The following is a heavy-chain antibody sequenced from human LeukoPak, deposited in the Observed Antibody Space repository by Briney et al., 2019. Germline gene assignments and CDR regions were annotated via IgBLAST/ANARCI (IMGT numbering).Heavy chain of an antibody. J-gene: IGHJ6*03. CDR2: ISSSSSTI. Sequence: GGSLRLSCAASGFTFSSYSMNWVRQAPGKGLEWVSYISSSSSTIYYADSVKGRFTISRDNAKNSLYLQMNSLRAEDTAVYYCARIPAARQRPRNYYYYYMDVWGKGTTVTVSS. D-gene: IGHD2-2*01. V-gene: IGHV3-48*01. CDR3: ARIPAARQRPRNYYYYYMDV. CDR1: GFTFSSYS.